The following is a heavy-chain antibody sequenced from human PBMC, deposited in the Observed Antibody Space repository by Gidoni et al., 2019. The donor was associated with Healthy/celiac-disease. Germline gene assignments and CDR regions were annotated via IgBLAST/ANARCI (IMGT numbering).Heavy chain of an antibody. CDR3: ARSSSGWLIDRYFDY. J-gene: IGHJ4*02. D-gene: IGHD6-19*01. CDR2: IEYRGST. V-gene: IGHV4-59*01. CDR1: GGSISSYY. Sequence: VHLQETVPGLVKSSETVSLTSPVLGGSISSYYWSWIRQPPGKGLEWIGYIEYRGSTNYNPSLKSRVTISVDTSKNQFSLKLSSVTAADTAVYYCARSSSGWLIDRYFDYWGQGTLVTVSS.